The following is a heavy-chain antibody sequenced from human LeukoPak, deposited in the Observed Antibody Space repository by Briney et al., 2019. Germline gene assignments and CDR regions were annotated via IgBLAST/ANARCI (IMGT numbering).Heavy chain of an antibody. CDR1: GFTFSSYS. V-gene: IGHV3-48*04. CDR2: ISSSSSTI. Sequence: GGSLRLSCAASGFTFSSYSMNWVRQAPGKGLEWVSYISSSSSTIYYADPVKGRFTISRDNAKNSLYLQMNSLRAEDTAVYYCARREDDYGDFGDFDYWGQGTLVTVSS. CDR3: ARREDDYGDFGDFDY. J-gene: IGHJ4*02. D-gene: IGHD4-17*01.